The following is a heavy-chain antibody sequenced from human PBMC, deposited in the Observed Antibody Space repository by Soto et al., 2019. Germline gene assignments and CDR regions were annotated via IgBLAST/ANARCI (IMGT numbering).Heavy chain of an antibody. CDR1: GGSFSGYY. CDR3: AREGPLGYCSGGSCYGDWFDP. D-gene: IGHD2-15*01. V-gene: IGHV4-34*01. J-gene: IGHJ5*02. CDR2: INHSGST. Sequence: PSETLSLTCAVYGGSFSGYYWSWIRQPPGKGLEWIGEINHSGSTNYNPSLKSRVTISVDTSKNQFSLKLSSVTAADTAVYYCAREGPLGYCSGGSCYGDWFDPWGQGTQVTVSS.